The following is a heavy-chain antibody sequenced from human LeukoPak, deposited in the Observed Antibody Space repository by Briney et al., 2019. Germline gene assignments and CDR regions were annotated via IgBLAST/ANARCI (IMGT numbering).Heavy chain of an antibody. J-gene: IGHJ4*02. Sequence: SETLSLTCDVSGGSITQTNYWTWVRPPPGKGLEWIGEVNLQGSTNYSPSLMRRVAISVDTSANHVSLQLTSVTAADTAVYYCAREGGPYRPLDYSGQGTLVTVSS. CDR2: VNLQGST. V-gene: IGHV4-4*02. CDR1: GGSITQTNY. CDR3: AREGGPYRPLDY.